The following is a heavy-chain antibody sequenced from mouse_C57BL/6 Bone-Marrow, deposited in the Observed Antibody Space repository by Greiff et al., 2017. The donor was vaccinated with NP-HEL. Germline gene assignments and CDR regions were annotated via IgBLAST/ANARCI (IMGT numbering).Heavy chain of an antibody. D-gene: IGHD1-1*01. V-gene: IGHV5-12*01. Sequence: EVKLMESGGGLVQPGGSLKLSCAASGFTFSDYYMYWVRQTPEKRLEWVAYISNGGGSTYYPDTVKGRFTISRDNATNTLYLQMLRLTSEDTAMYYCSRVLEAYWGQGTLVTVSS. CDR2: ISNGGGST. CDR1: GFTFSDYY. CDR3: SRVLEAY. J-gene: IGHJ3*01.